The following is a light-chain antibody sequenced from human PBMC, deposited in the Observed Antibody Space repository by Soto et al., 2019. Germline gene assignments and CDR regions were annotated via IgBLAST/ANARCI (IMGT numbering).Light chain of an antibody. CDR3: QQYNNWPYT. Sequence: EIVMTQSPATLAVSPEERAALSCRASQSVSSNFAWYQQKPGQAPRLLIYGASSRATGTPARFSGSGSGTEFTLTISSLQSEDFAVYYCQQYNNWPYTFGLGTKLEIK. CDR2: GAS. CDR1: QSVSSN. J-gene: IGKJ2*01. V-gene: IGKV3-15*01.